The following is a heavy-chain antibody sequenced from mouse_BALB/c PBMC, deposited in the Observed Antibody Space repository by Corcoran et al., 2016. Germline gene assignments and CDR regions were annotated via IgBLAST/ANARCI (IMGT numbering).Heavy chain of an antibody. CDR3: ARITTYYFDY. D-gene: IGHD2-4*01. Sequence: QIQLVQSGPELKKPGETVKISCKASGYTFTNYGMNWVKQAPGKGLKWMGWINTYTGEPTYADDFKGRFAFSLETSASPAYLQINNLKNEDTATYFCARITTYYFDYWGQGTTLTVSS. CDR2: INTYTGEP. CDR1: GYTFTNYG. J-gene: IGHJ2*01. V-gene: IGHV9-3-1*01.